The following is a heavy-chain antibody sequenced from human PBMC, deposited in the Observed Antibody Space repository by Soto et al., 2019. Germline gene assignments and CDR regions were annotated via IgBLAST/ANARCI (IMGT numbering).Heavy chain of an antibody. Sequence: EVQLLESGGGLVQPGGSLRLSCAASEFTFSRYAMYWVRQAPGKGLEWVSAISGAGDKTFYADPVKGRFTISRDNSENTLYLQMNSRRAEDTAVYYCVKATSAAPFGYYGMDVWGQGTTVTVSS. CDR1: EFTFSRYA. D-gene: IGHD3-3*01. J-gene: IGHJ6*02. V-gene: IGHV3-23*01. CDR3: VKATSAAPFGYYGMDV. CDR2: ISGAGDKT.